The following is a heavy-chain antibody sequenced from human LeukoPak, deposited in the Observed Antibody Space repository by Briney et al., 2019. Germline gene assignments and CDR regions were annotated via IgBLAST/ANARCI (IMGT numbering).Heavy chain of an antibody. D-gene: IGHD3-16*01. V-gene: IGHV1-2*02. CDR1: GYTFTGYY. CDR2: INPNSGGT. Sequence: GASVKVSCKASGYTFTGYYMHWVRQAPGQGLEWMGWINPNSGGTNYAQKFQGKVTMTRDTSISTAYMELSRLRSDDTAVYYCARGGGMAGPNWFDPWGQGTLVTVSS. J-gene: IGHJ5*02. CDR3: ARGGGMAGPNWFDP.